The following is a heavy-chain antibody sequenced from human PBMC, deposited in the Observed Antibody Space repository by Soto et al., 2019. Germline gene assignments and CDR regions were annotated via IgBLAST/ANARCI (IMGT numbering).Heavy chain of an antibody. Sequence: EVQLLESGGGLVQPGGSLRLSCAASGFTFSTYAMSWFPQAPGKGLEWVSAISGSGGNSTFYGNSVKGRFTTSRDNSKNTLYLEMSSLGAEDTAVYYCAKVGGSCCFDCWGQGALVTVSS. CDR3: AKVGGSCCFDC. V-gene: IGHV3-23*01. D-gene: IGHD2-15*01. CDR1: GFTFSTYA. CDR2: ISGSGGNST. J-gene: IGHJ4*02.